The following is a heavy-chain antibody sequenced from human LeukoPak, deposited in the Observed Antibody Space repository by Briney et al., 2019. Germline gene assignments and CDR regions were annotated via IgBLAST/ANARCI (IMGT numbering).Heavy chain of an antibody. D-gene: IGHD3-22*01. CDR1: VYTLTRYD. V-gene: IGHV1-8*01. Sequence: ASVKESRKGSVYTLTRYDINWVRQATRQGLEGMGWMNPGSGNTGLAQKFQGRVTMTSNTSTSSAYMELSRLRSEDTAVYFWARASRQVKGYDSAGYYYFGYWGQGAVVTVSS. J-gene: IGHJ4*02. CDR2: MNPGSGNT. CDR3: ARASRQVKGYDSAGYYYFGY.